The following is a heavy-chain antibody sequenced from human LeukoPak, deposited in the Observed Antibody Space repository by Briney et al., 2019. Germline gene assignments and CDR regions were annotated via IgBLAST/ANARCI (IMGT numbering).Heavy chain of an antibody. CDR3: ARHKRGSSTDWFDP. CDR1: GFTFSNAW. D-gene: IGHD3-10*01. J-gene: IGHJ5*02. V-gene: IGHV4-59*08. CDR2: YYSGTT. Sequence: GSLRLSCAASGFTFSNAWMSWIRQPPGKGLEWIGIYYSGTTNHNPSLKSRVTISVNTSKKQFSLKLSSVTAADTAVYYCARHKRGSSTDWFDPWGQGTLVTVSA.